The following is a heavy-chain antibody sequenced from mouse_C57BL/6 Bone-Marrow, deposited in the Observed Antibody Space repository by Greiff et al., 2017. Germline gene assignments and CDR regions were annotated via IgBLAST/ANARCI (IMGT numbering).Heavy chain of an antibody. CDR3: ARSGRSYSCLDV. V-gene: IGHV1-82*01. D-gene: IGHD1-1*01. Sequence: VQLKESGPELVKPGASVKLSCTASGYAFSGSWMHWVKQRPGKGLEWIGWIYPGGGDTNYNGKFKGKATLTTDKSSSTAYMQLSSLTSEDSAVYVCARSGRSYSCLDVWGRGSTMTVSS. J-gene: IGHJ1*03. CDR2: IYPGGGDT. CDR1: GYAFSGSW.